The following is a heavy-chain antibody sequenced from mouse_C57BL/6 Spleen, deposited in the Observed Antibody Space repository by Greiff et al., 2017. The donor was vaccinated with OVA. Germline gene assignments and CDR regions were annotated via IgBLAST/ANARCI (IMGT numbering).Heavy chain of an antibody. V-gene: IGHV2-2*01. Sequence: VMLVESGPGLVQPSQSLSITCTVSGFSLTSYGVHWVRQSPGKGLEWLGVIWSGGSTDYNAAFISRLSISKDNSKSQVFFKMNSLQADDTAIYYCARNWGRYFDVWGTGTTVTVSS. CDR2: IWSGGST. CDR1: GFSLTSYG. J-gene: IGHJ1*03. CDR3: ARNWGRYFDV.